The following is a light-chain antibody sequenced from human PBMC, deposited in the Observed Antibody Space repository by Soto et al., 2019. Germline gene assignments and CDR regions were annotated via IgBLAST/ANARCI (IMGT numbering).Light chain of an antibody. CDR1: QSINSRY. J-gene: IGKJ3*01. CDR3: QQFGSSPGFT. V-gene: IGKV3-20*01. Sequence: EIVLTQSPGTLSLSPGERATLSCRASQSINSRYLAWYQQKPGQAPRLLIYGASSRATGIPDRFSGSGSGTAFTLTISRLEPEDFAVYYCQQFGSSPGFTFGPETKVYIK. CDR2: GAS.